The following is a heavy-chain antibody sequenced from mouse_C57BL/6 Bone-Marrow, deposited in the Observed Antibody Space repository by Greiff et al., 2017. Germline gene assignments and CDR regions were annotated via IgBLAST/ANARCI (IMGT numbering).Heavy chain of an antibody. Sequence: VQLQQSGAELVRPGASVKLSCTASGFNIKDDYMHWVKQRPEQGLEWIGWIDPENGDTKYAAKFQGKATITADTSSNTAYLQLSSLTSEDTAVYYCAKGVVSTEVDHWGKGTTVTVSS. D-gene: IGHD1-1*01. CDR2: IDPENGDT. CDR3: AKGVVSTEVDH. V-gene: IGHV14-4*01. J-gene: IGHJ2*01. CDR1: GFNIKDDY.